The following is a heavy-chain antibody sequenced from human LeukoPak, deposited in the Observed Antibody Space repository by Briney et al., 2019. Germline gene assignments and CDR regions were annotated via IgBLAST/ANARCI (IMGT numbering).Heavy chain of an antibody. Sequence: SETLSLTCTVSGGSISSYYWSWIRQPPGKGLEWIGYIYYSGSTNYSPSLKSRVTISVDTSKNQFSLKLSSVTAADTAVYYCARDRLRGVYFDYWGQGTLVTV. V-gene: IGHV4-59*01. J-gene: IGHJ4*02. D-gene: IGHD3-10*01. CDR3: ARDRLRGVYFDY. CDR2: IYYSGST. CDR1: GGSISSYY.